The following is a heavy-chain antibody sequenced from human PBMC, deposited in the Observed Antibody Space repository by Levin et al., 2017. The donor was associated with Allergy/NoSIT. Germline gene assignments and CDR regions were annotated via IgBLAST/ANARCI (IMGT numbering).Heavy chain of an antibody. Sequence: PGGSLRLSCAASGFTVSTNYMSWVRQAPGKGLEWVSVIYSGGSSYYADSVKGRFTISRDNSKNTLYLQMNSLRVEDTALYYCARNNRGYCSAGSCPFDYWGQGTLVTVSS. D-gene: IGHD2-15*01. J-gene: IGHJ4*02. CDR3: ARNNRGYCSAGSCPFDY. CDR1: GFTVSTNY. V-gene: IGHV3-53*01. CDR2: IYSGGSS.